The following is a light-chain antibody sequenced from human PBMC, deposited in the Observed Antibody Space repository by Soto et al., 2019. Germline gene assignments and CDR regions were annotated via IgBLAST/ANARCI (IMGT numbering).Light chain of an antibody. J-gene: IGKJ4*01. Sequence: IQLSQSPSSLSAPVRDRVTITCRASQRISSYLNWYQQKPGKAPKLLIYAASSLQSGVPSRFSGSGSGTDFTLTISSLQPEDFATYYCQQSYSTPLTFGGGTKVDI. V-gene: IGKV1-39*01. CDR3: QQSYSTPLT. CDR1: QRISSY. CDR2: AAS.